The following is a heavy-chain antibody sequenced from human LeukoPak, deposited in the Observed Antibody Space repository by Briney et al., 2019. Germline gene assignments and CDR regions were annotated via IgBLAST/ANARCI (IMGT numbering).Heavy chain of an antibody. D-gene: IGHD3-3*01. CDR1: GFTFSSYA. CDR2: ISGSGDYT. Sequence: GGSLRLSCAASGFTFSSYAMTWVRQAPGKGLEWVSSISGSGDYTNYAGSVKGRFTISRDNSKNTLYLQMNSLRAEDTAVYYCARVTFGVVIYYFDYWGQGTLVTVSS. V-gene: IGHV3-23*01. CDR3: ARVTFGVVIYYFDY. J-gene: IGHJ4*02.